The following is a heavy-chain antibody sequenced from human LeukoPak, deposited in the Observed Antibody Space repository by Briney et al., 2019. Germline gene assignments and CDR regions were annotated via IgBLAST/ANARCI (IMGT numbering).Heavy chain of an antibody. D-gene: IGHD1-1*01. V-gene: IGHV3-9*01. CDR2: ITWNSRVK. J-gene: IGHJ5*02. Sequence: GGSLRLSCAASGFTFDNFAMHWVRQAPGKGLEWVSGITWNSRVKTYTPSVKGRFTISRDNAKNSLYLQMNSLRAEDTAVYYCARGTPNWNFYLMDWFDPWAREPWSPSPQ. CDR3: ARGTPNWNFYLMDWFDP. CDR1: GFTFDNFA.